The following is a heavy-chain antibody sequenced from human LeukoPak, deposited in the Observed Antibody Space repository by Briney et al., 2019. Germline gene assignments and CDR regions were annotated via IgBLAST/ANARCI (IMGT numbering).Heavy chain of an antibody. CDR2: IYTSEST. V-gene: IGHV4-61*02. CDR3: ARKLELSKRFYYYYYMDV. CDR1: GGSISSSNYY. Sequence: SETLSLTCSVSGGSISSSNYYWSWIRQPAGKGLEWIGRIYTSESTNYNPSLKSRVTISVDTSKNQFSLKLSSVTAADTAVYYCARKLELSKRFYYYYYMDVWGKGTTVTVSS. J-gene: IGHJ6*03. D-gene: IGHD1-7*01.